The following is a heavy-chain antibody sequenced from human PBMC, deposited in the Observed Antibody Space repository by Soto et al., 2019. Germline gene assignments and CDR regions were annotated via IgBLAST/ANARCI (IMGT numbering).Heavy chain of an antibody. J-gene: IGHJ4*02. CDR1: GGTFSSYG. D-gene: IGHD3-10*01. CDR2: IIPIFGTA. Sequence: QVQLVQSGAEVKKPESSVKVSCRASGGTFSSYGISWVRQAPGQGLEWMGGIIPIFGTANYAQKFQGRVTITAAESTSTAYMDRSSLRSEDTAVYYCARGGYYGSGSYCFDSWGQGTLVTVSS. V-gene: IGHV1-69*12. CDR3: ARGGYYGSGSYCFDS.